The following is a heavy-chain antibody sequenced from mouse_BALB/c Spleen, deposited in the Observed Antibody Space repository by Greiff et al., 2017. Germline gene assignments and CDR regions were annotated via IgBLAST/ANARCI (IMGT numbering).Heavy chain of an antibody. V-gene: IGHV5-17*02. CDR1: GFTFSSYG. CDR2: ISSGSNTI. D-gene: IGHD2-4*01. Sequence: EVKLVESGGGLVQPGGSRKLSCAASGFTFSSYGMHWVRQAPEKGLEWVAYISSGSNTIYYEDTVKGRFTISRDNPKNTLFLQMSSLRSEDTAIYYCTRGAMITNYAMDYWGQGTSVTVSS. CDR3: TRGAMITNYAMDY. J-gene: IGHJ4*01.